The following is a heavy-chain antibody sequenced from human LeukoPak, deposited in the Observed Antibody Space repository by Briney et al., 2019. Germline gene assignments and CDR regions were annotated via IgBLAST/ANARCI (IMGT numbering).Heavy chain of an antibody. CDR1: GITFENYA. CDR3: AKANSGTYSGTFDI. V-gene: IGHV3-9*01. Sequence: GGSLRPSCAASGITFENYAMHWVRQAPGKGLEWVSGINWNSRNIGYEDAVKGRFTISRDNAKNSLFLQMNSLKPEDTAMYFCAKANSGTYSGTFDIWGQGTMVTVSS. J-gene: IGHJ3*02. CDR2: INWNSRNI. D-gene: IGHD1-26*01.